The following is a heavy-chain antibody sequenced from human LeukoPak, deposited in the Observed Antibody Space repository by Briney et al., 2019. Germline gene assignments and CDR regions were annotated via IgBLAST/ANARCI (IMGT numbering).Heavy chain of an antibody. Sequence: SETLSLTCTVSGGSISSGGYYWSWIRQHPGKGLEWIGYFYYSGSTYYNPSLKSRVTISVDTSKNQFPLKLSSVTAAGTAVYYCARDHDYFDYWGQGTLVTVSS. J-gene: IGHJ4*02. V-gene: IGHV4-31*03. CDR1: GGSISSGGYY. CDR2: FYYSGST. CDR3: ARDHDYFDY.